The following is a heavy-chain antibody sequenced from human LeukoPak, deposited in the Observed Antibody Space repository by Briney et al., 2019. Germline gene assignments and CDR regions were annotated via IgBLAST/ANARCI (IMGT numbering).Heavy chain of an antibody. CDR2: INQDGSKV. J-gene: IGHJ5*02. CDR3: AREKRWFDP. V-gene: IGHV3-7*05. CDR1: GFIFSNYY. Sequence: QSGGSLRLSCAASGFIFSNYYMSWVRQAPGKGLEWVANINQDGSKVYYVDSVKGRFIVSRDNAKNSVYLRLNSLRAEDTAVYYCAREKRWFDPWGQGTLVTVSS.